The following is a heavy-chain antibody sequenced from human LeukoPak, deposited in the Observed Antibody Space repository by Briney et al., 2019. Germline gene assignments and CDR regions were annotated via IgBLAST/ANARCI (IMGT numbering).Heavy chain of an antibody. V-gene: IGHV1-24*01. J-gene: IGHJ6*03. CDR3: ARGGRRGGTTSPPIDYYYMDV. CDR1: GYTLTELS. CDR2: FDPEDGET. Sequence: ASVKVSCKVSGYTLTELSMHWVRQAPGKGLEWMGGFDPEDGETIYAQKFQGRVTMTEDTSTDTAYMELSSLRSEDTAVYYCARGGRRGGTTSPPIDYYYMDVWGKGTTVTVSS. D-gene: IGHD1-1*01.